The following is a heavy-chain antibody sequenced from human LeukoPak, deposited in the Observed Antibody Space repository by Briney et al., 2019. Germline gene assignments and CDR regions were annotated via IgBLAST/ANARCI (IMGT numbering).Heavy chain of an antibody. CDR1: GDSVSSNSAA. D-gene: IGHD6-13*01. CDR3: ARGAWSSSWSGYDAFHI. CDR2: TYYRSKWYN. V-gene: IGHV6-1*01. Sequence: SQTLSLTCVISGDSVSSNSAAWNWIRQTPSRGLEWLGRTYYRSKWYNDYAVSVKSRITINPDTSKNQFSLQLNSVTPEDTAVYCARGAWSSSWSGYDAFHIWGQGTMVTVSS. J-gene: IGHJ3*02.